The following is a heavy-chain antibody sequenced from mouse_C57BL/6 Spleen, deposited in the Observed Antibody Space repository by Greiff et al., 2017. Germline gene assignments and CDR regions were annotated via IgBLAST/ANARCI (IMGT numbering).Heavy chain of an antibody. D-gene: IGHD1-1*01. CDR3: ANYGSFAY. V-gene: IGHV5-4*03. CDR1: GFTFSSYA. Sequence: EVKVVESGGGLVKPGGSLKLSCAASGFTFSSYAMSWVRQTPEKRLEWVATISDGGSYTYYPDNVKGRFTISRDNAKNNLYLQMSHLKSEDTAMYYCANYGSFAYWGQGTLVTVSA. CDR2: ISDGGSYT. J-gene: IGHJ3*01.